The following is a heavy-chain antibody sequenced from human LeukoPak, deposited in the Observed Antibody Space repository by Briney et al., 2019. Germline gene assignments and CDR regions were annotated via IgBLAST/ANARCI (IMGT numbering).Heavy chain of an antibody. CDR3: ARWWYRRVRGVISPYFDY. J-gene: IGHJ4*02. V-gene: IGHV3-33*01. CDR1: GFTFSSYG. CDR2: IWYDGSNK. D-gene: IGHD3-10*01. Sequence: PGRSLRLSCAASGFTFSSYGMHWVRQAPGKGLEWVAVIWYDGSNKYYADSVKGRFTISRDNSKNTLYLQMNSLRAEDTAVYYCARWWYRRVRGVISPYFDYWGQGTLVTVSS.